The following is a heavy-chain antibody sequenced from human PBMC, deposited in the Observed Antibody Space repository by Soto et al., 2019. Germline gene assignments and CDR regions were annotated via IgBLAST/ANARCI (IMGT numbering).Heavy chain of an antibody. CDR3: ARGLGGSYYYYYGMDV. V-gene: IGHV3-33*01. D-gene: IGHD1-26*01. J-gene: IGHJ6*02. CDR1: GFTFSSYG. Sequence: GGSLRLSCAASGFTFSSYGMHWVRQAPGKGLEWVAVIWYDGSNKYYADSVKGRFTISRDNSKNTLYLQMNSLRAEDTAVYYCARGLGGSYYYYYGMDVWGQGTTDTVSS. CDR2: IWYDGSNK.